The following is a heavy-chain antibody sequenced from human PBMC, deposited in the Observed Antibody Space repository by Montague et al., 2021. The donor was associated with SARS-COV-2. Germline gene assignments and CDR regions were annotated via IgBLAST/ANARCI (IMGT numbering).Heavy chain of an antibody. CDR1: GFTVSSNY. D-gene: IGHD6-13*01. Sequence: SLRLSCAASGFTVSSNYMSWVRQAPGKGLEWVSVIYSGGSTYYADSVKGRFTISRDNSKNTLYLQMNSLRAEDTAVYYCARDQRSWSFEAWRPPGYYYGMDVWGQGTTVTVSS. J-gene: IGHJ6*02. CDR2: IYSGGST. V-gene: IGHV3-66*01. CDR3: ARDQRSWSFEAWRPPGYYYGMDV.